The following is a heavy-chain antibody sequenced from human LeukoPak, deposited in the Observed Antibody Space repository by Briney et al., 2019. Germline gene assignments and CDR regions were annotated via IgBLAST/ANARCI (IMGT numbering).Heavy chain of an antibody. Sequence: GRSLRLSCAASGFTFSSYAMHWVRQAPGKGLEWVAVISYDGSNKYYADSVKGRFTISRDNSKNTLYLQMNSLRAEDTAVYYCARGVVVVSYYFDYWGQGTLVTVSS. CDR1: GFTFSSYA. V-gene: IGHV3-30-3*01. CDR3: ARGVVVVSYYFDY. J-gene: IGHJ4*02. D-gene: IGHD3-22*01. CDR2: ISYDGSNK.